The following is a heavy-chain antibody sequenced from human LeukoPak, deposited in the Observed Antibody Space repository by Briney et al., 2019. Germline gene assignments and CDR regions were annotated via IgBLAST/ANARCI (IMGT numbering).Heavy chain of an antibody. Sequence: ASVKVSCKASGYTFTSYAMNWARQAPGQGLAWMGWINTNTGNPTYAQGFTGRFVFSLDTSVSTAYLQISSLKAEDTAVYYCARGVCSGGSCYWYYFDYWGQGTLVTVSS. CDR1: GYTFTSYA. V-gene: IGHV7-4-1*02. J-gene: IGHJ4*02. CDR3: ARGVCSGGSCYWYYFDY. CDR2: INTNTGNP. D-gene: IGHD2-15*01.